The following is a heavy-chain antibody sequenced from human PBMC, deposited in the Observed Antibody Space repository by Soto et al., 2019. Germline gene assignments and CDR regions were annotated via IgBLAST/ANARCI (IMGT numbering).Heavy chain of an antibody. D-gene: IGHD3-3*01. J-gene: IGHJ6*03. CDR2: IRSTSETI. Sequence: EVQLVESGGGLVQPGGSVRLTCAASGFTFSRHSMNWVRQAPGKGLEWVSYIRSTSETIYYADSVQGRFTISRDNTRNSLPLQMNSLRADDTAVYYCARVGYYDFWSGSISHCYYMDVWGKGTTVTVAS. CDR3: ARVGYYDFWSGSISHCYYMDV. CDR1: GFTFSRHS. V-gene: IGHV3-48*01.